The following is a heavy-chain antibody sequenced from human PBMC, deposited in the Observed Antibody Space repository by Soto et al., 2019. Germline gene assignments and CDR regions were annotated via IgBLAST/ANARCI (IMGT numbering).Heavy chain of an antibody. D-gene: IGHD3-22*01. CDR2: IYWNDDK. Sequence: QITLKESGPTLVKPTQTLTLTCTFSGFSLSTSGVGVGWIRQPPGKALEWLALIYWNDDKRYSPSLKSRLTITKDTSKNQVVLTMTNMDPVDTATYYCAHSREDYDSSGYSHDYWGQGTLVTVSS. CDR3: AHSREDYDSSGYSHDY. CDR1: GFSLSTSGVG. V-gene: IGHV2-5*01. J-gene: IGHJ4*02.